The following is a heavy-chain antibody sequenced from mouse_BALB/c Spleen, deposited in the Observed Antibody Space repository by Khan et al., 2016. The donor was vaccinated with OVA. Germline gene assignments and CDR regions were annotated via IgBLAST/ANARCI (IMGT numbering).Heavy chain of an antibody. CDR2: INPYNGGT. CDR1: GYSFTGYT. CDR3: LRSASYGDYVEAWFAY. J-gene: IGHJ3*01. V-gene: IGHV1-26*01. Sequence: EVQLQQSGPELVKPGASMKMSCKASGYSFTGYTMNWVKQSRVKNLEWIGLINPYNGGTAYNLKFGGKATLTVDKSSNTAYMELLSLTSEDSAVYYCLRSASYGDYVEAWFAYWGQGTLVTVSA. D-gene: IGHD2-13*01.